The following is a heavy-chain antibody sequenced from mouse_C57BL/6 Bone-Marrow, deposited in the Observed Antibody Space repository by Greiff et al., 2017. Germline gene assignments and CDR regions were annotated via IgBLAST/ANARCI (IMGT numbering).Heavy chain of an antibody. V-gene: IGHV1-39*01. CDR1: GYSFTDYN. Sequence: VQLQQSGPELVKPGASVKISCKASGYSFTDYNMNWVKQSNGKSLEWIGVINPNYGTTSYNQKFTGKATLTVAQSSSTAYMQLNSLLSEDSAVYDGARGGYGSRNWYFDVWGTGTTVTVSS. D-gene: IGHD1-1*01. CDR3: ARGGYGSRNWYFDV. CDR2: INPNYGTT. J-gene: IGHJ1*03.